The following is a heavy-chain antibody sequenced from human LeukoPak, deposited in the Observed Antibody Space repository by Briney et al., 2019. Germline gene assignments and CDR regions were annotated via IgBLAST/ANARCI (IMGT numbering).Heavy chain of an antibody. Sequence: PSETLSLTCTVSGDSISSYYWSWIRQPPGKGLEWIGYIYYIGSTKYNPSLKCRVTISLDTSKKQFSLKLTSVTAADTAVYSCARTRRGYTYGFRSRELLKAFDIWGQGTVVTVSS. D-gene: IGHD5-18*01. V-gene: IGHV4-59*01. CDR3: ARTRRGYTYGFRSRELLKAFDI. CDR1: GDSISSYY. CDR2: IYYIGST. J-gene: IGHJ3*02.